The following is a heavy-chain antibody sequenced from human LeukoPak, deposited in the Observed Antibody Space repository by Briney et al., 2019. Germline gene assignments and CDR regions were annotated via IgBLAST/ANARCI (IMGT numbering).Heavy chain of an antibody. J-gene: IGHJ1*01. CDR3: AKLDGAKGYFQH. CDR1: GFTFDDYA. Sequence: PGGSLRLSCAASGFTFDDYAMHWVRQAPGKGLEWVSGISWNSGSIGYADSVKGRVTISRDNAKNSLYLQMNSLRAEDTALYYCAKLDGAKGYFQHWGQGTLVTVSS. D-gene: IGHD3/OR15-3a*01. CDR2: ISWNSGSI. V-gene: IGHV3-9*01.